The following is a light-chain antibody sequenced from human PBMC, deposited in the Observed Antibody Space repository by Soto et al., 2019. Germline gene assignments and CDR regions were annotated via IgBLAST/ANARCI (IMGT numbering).Light chain of an antibody. Sequence: EIVMTQSPATLSLSPGQRATLSCRASQSVSSKLAWYQQRPGQAPRLLIYSASTRATGIPARFSGSGSGTDFTLTISSLEPEDFAVYYCQQRSNWITFGQGTRLEI. V-gene: IGKV3-11*01. CDR2: SAS. CDR3: QQRSNWIT. J-gene: IGKJ5*01. CDR1: QSVSSK.